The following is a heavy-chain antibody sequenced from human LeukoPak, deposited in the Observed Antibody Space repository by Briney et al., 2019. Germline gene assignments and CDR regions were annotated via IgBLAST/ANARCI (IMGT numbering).Heavy chain of an antibody. CDR1: GFTFSSYG. CDR2: ISYDGSNK. D-gene: IGHD2-15*01. CDR3: AKDGVVYFDY. Sequence: GRSLRLSCAASGFTFSSYGMHWVRQAPGKGLEWVAVISYDGSNKYYADSVKGRFTISRDNSKNTLYLQMNSLRAEDTAVYYCAKDGVVYFDYWDQGTLVTVSS. V-gene: IGHV3-30*18. J-gene: IGHJ4*02.